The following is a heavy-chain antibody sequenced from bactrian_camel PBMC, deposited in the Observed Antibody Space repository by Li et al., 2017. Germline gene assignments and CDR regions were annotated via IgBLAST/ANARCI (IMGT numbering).Heavy chain of an antibody. V-gene: IGHV3S55*01. CDR1: EVTRKLC. J-gene: IGHJ4*01. CDR2: IGTEGSP. D-gene: IGHD2*01. Sequence: VQLVESGGGSVQAGGSLKLSCTAIEVTRKLCMGYFREVPGKGREEVATIGTEGSPWYADSVKDRFAISRDSGKSMVYLQMERLKSEDTALYYCTTRISECVYYTSSDGCYSHRGQGTKVTVS.